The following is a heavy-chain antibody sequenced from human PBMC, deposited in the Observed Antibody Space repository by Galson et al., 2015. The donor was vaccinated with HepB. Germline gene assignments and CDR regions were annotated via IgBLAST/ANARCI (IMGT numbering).Heavy chain of an antibody. J-gene: IGHJ3*02. CDR2: INPSGGST. V-gene: IGHV1-46*04. CDR1: GYTFTSYY. Sequence: SVKVSCKASGYTFTSYYMHWVRQAPGQGLEWMGIINPSGGSTSYAQKLQGRVTMTRDTSTSTVYMELSSLRSEDTAVYYCALRWLHPNPYDAFDIWGQGTMVTVSS. D-gene: IGHD5-24*01. CDR3: ALRWLHPNPYDAFDI.